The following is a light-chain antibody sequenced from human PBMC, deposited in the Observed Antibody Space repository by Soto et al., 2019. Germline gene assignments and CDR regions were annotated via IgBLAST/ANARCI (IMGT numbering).Light chain of an antibody. CDR1: QSISSY. Sequence: DIQMTQSPSSLSASVGDRVTITCRASQSISSYLNWYQQKPGKAPKLLIYAASSLQSGVPSRFSGSGSGTEFTLTISSLQSEDFATYYCQQSDSSPFTFGPGTKVDIK. CDR3: QQSDSSPFT. CDR2: AAS. V-gene: IGKV1-39*01. J-gene: IGKJ3*01.